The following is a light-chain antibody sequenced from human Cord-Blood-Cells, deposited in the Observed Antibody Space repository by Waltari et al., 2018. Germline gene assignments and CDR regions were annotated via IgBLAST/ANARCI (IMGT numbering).Light chain of an antibody. CDR3: QAWDSSVV. CDR1: KLGDKY. J-gene: IGLJ2*01. V-gene: IGLV3-1*01. Sequence: SYELTQPPSVSVSPGQTASITCSGDKLGDKYACWYQQKPGQSPVLVIYQDSKRPSGILERFSGSNSGNTATLTISGTQAVDEADYYCQAWDSSVVFGGGTKLTVL. CDR2: QDS.